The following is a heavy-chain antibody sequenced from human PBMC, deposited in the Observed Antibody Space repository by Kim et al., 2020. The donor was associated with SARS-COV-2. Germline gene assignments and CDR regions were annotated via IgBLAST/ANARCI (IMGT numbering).Heavy chain of an antibody. D-gene: IGHD6-19*01. CDR3: ARSQWLVPGYYYYYGMDV. CDR1: GFTFSSYS. J-gene: IGHJ6*02. CDR2: ISSSSSYI. Sequence: GGSLRLSCAASGFTFSSYSMNWVRQAPGKGLEWVSSISSSSSYIYYADSVKGRFTITRDNAKNSLYLQMNSQRAEDTAVYYCARSQWLVPGYYYYYGMDVWGQGTTVTVSS. V-gene: IGHV3-21*01.